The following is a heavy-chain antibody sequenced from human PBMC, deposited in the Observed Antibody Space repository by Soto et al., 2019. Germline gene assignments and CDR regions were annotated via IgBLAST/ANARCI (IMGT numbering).Heavy chain of an antibody. V-gene: IGHV3-23*01. CDR3: AKLLHNSYYNVMDV. CDR2: IGPSGNT. D-gene: IGHD4-4*01. J-gene: IGHJ6*04. Sequence: EVQLLESGGDLVQPGGSLRLVCAASGFTFSNSGMRWVRQAPGQGLEWVSSIGPSGNTYYSDAVKGRFTISRDISKNTLFLQMDSLRAEDTATYYCAKLLHNSYYNVMDVWGKGTTVTVSS. CDR1: GFTFSNSG.